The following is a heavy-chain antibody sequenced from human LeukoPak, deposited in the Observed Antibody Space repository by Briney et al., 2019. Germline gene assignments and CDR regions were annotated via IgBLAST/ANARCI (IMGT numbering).Heavy chain of an antibody. D-gene: IGHD4-17*01. V-gene: IGHV1-8*01. Sequence: ASVKVSCKASGYTFTNYDINWVRQATGQGLEWMGWMNPNSGNTGYAQKFQGRVTMTRDTSQSTAYVELSSLRSEDTAVYYCARNPAHTGWFDPWGQGTLVTVSS. CDR2: MNPNSGNT. CDR3: ARNPAHTGWFDP. CDR1: GYTFTNYD. J-gene: IGHJ5*02.